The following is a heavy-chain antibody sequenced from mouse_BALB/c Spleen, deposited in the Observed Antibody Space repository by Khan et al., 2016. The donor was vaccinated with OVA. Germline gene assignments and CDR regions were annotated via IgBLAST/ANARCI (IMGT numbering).Heavy chain of an antibody. Sequence: QVQLKQSGPGLVAPSQSLSITCTISGFSLTNYGVHWVRQPPGKGLEWLVVIWSDGSTTYNSALNSRLTISTDNSKSQVFLKMNSLQTDDTAMYFCARQPYYHDSIMDYWGQGTSVTVSS. CDR1: GFSLTNYG. CDR2: IWSDGST. D-gene: IGHD2-10*01. J-gene: IGHJ4*01. CDR3: ARQPYYHDSIMDY. V-gene: IGHV2-6-1*01.